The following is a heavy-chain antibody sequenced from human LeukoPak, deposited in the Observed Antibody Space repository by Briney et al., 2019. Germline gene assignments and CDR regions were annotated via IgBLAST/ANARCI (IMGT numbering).Heavy chain of an antibody. CDR1: GGSISSGGYY. V-gene: IGHV4-39*07. D-gene: IGHD2-8*01. J-gene: IGHJ4*02. Sequence: SETLSLTCTVSGGSISSGGYYWSWIRQPPGKGLEWIGEINHSGSTNYNPSLKSRVTISVDTSKNQFSLKLSSVTAADTAVYYCARGLTYGYWGQGTLVTVSS. CDR2: INHSGST. CDR3: ARGLTYGY.